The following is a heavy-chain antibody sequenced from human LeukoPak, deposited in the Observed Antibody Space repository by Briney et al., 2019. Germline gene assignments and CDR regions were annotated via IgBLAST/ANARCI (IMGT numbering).Heavy chain of an antibody. Sequence: ASVKVSCKASGYTFTSYYMHWVRQAPGQGLEWMGIINPSGGSTSYAQKLQGRVTVTRDTSTSTVYMELSSLRSEDTAVYYCARGPSLYDSSGQYFDYWGQGTLVTVSS. CDR2: INPSGGST. J-gene: IGHJ4*02. CDR3: ARGPSLYDSSGQYFDY. D-gene: IGHD3-22*01. V-gene: IGHV1-46*01. CDR1: GYTFTSYY.